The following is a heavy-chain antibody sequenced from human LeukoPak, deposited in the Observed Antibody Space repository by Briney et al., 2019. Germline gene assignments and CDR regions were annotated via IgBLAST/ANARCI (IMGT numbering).Heavy chain of an antibody. CDR1: GFTFSSYS. CDR3: ARARGFGESRKIYFDY. CDR2: ISSGSSYI. V-gene: IGHV3-21*01. D-gene: IGHD3-10*01. J-gene: IGHJ4*02. Sequence: GGSLRLSCAASGFTFSSYSMNWVRQAPGKGLEWVSSISSGSSYIYYADSVKGRFTISRDNAKNSLYLQMNSLRAEDTAVYYCARARGFGESRKIYFDYWGQGTLVTVSS.